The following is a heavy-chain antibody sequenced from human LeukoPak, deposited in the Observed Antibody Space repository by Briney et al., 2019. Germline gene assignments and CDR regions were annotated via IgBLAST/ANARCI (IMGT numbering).Heavy chain of an antibody. CDR3: ARGDLAYCGGDCYDWYFDL. Sequence: SQTLSLTCAVSGGSISSGGYSWRWIRQPPGKGLEWIGYIYHSGSTYYNPSLKSRVTISVDRSKNQFSLKLSSVTAADTAVYYCARGDLAYCGGDCYDWYFDLWGRGTLVTVSS. CDR1: GGSISSGGYS. V-gene: IGHV4-30-2*01. J-gene: IGHJ2*01. CDR2: IYHSGST. D-gene: IGHD2-21*02.